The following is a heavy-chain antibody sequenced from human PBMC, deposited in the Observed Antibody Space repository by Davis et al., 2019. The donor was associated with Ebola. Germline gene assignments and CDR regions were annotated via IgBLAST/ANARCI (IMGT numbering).Heavy chain of an antibody. Sequence: PSETLSLTCSVSGGSISYYYWSWIRQPPGKGLEWIGCIYYSGSTNYNPSLKSRVTISVDTSKNQFSLNLSSVNAADTAVYYCARGGVRWYFDYWDQGTLVTVSS. CDR2: IYYSGST. J-gene: IGHJ4*02. CDR3: ARGGVRWYFDY. V-gene: IGHV4-59*01. D-gene: IGHD3-10*01. CDR1: GGSISYYY.